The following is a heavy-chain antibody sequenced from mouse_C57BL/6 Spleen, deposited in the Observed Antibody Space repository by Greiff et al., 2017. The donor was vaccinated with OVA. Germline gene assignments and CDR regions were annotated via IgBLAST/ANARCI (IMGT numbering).Heavy chain of an antibody. V-gene: IGHV7-3*01. D-gene: IGHD1-1*01. CDR3: ARYKEERAIYYYGSPFYWYFDV. J-gene: IGHJ1*03. CDR2: IRNKANGYTT. Sequence: EVQLVESGGGLVQPGGSLSLSCAASGFTFTDYYMSWVRQPPGKALEWLGFIRNKANGYTTEYSASVKGRFTISRDNSQSILYLQMNALRAEDSATYYCARYKEERAIYYYGSPFYWYFDVWGTGTTVTVSS. CDR1: GFTFTDYY.